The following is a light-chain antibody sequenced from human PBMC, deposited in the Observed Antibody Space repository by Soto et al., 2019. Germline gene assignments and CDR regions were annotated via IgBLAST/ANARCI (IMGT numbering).Light chain of an antibody. J-gene: IGKJ1*01. CDR3: QQYGSSPRT. CDR1: QSLSSSQ. CDR2: DAS. V-gene: IGKV3-20*01. Sequence: WTQSPSTLSLSPGARAPLSCRASQSLSSSQLAWYQQKPGQAPRLLIHDASSRAAGISDRFTGSGSGTDFTLTITTLEPEDFAVYYCQQYGSSPRTFGLGTKV.